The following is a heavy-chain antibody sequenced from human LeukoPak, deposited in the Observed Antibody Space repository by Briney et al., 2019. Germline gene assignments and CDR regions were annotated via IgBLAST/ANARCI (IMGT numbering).Heavy chain of an antibody. J-gene: IGHJ4*02. CDR1: GYTFTGYY. Sequence: ASVKVSCKASGYTFTGYYMHWVRQAPGQGLEWMGWINPNSGGTNYALRFQGWVTMTRDTSISTAYMELSRLRSDDTAVYYCARDREGALDYWGQGTLVTVSS. CDR3: ARDREGALDY. D-gene: IGHD3-10*01. V-gene: IGHV1-2*04. CDR2: INPNSGGT.